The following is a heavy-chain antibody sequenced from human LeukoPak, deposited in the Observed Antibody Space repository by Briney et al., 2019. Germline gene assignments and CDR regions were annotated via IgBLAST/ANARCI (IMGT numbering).Heavy chain of an antibody. J-gene: IGHJ5*02. CDR2: INPSGGST. Sequence: ASVKVSCKASGYTFTSYYMHWVRQAPGQGLEWMGIINPSGGSTSYAQKFQGRVTMTRDTSTSTVHMELSSLRSEDTAVYYCARGPMVRGVYMNWFDPWGQGTLVTVSS. CDR1: GYTFTSYY. CDR3: ARGPMVRGVYMNWFDP. V-gene: IGHV1-46*01. D-gene: IGHD3-10*01.